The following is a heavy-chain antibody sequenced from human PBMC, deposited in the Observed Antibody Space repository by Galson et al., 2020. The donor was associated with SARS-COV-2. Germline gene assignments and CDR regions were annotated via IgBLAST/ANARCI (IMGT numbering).Heavy chain of an antibody. CDR2: IFYSGGT. V-gene: IGHV4-59*11. CDR3: ARVRGWYRGGLGAYDI. J-gene: IGHJ3*02. D-gene: IGHD6-19*01. CDR1: GGSITSHY. Sequence: SETLSLTCTVFGGSITSHYWSWIRQPPGKGLEWIGYIFYSGGTDYNSSLKSRATISLDTSKNQFSLRLNSVTAADTAVYYCARVRGWYRGGLGAYDIWGQGTMVTVSS.